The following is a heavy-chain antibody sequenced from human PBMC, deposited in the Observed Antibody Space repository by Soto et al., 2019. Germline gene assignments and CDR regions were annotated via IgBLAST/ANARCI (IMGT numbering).Heavy chain of an antibody. Sequence: QVQLVESGGGVVQPGRSLRLSCAASGFTFSSFAMHWVRQAPGKGLAWVAVISDDGSNKYYADSVKGRFTISRDNSKNTLYLQMNSLRVEDTAVYSCARVEQWLYIAKYWGQGTLVTVSS. V-gene: IGHV3-30-3*01. CDR1: GFTFSSFA. CDR2: ISDDGSNK. D-gene: IGHD6-19*01. J-gene: IGHJ4*02. CDR3: ARVEQWLYIAKY.